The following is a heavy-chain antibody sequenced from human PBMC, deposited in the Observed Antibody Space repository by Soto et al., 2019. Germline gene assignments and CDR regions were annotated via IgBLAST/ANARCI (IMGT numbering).Heavy chain of an antibody. CDR1: GFAISRGYY. Sequence: PSETLSLTCSVSGFAISRGYYWSWVRQPPGKGLEWIGSIYPSVSSYHNPSLETRVRLSIDTSKNQFTLNLTSVTAADTALYYCAREKVGTTFFDNWAQGIQVTVSS. J-gene: IGHJ4*02. D-gene: IGHD1-1*01. CDR2: IYPSVSS. CDR3: AREKVGTTFFDN. V-gene: IGHV4-38-2*02.